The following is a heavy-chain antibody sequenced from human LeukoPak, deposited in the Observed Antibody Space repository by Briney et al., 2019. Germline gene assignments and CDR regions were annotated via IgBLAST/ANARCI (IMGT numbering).Heavy chain of an antibody. V-gene: IGHV4-34*01. Sequence: SETLSLTCAVYGGSFSGYYWSWIRQPPGEGLGWIGEINHSGSTNYNPSLKSRVTMSVDTSKNQFSLKLSSVTAADTAVYYCARILRYSIIPPYWYFDLWGKGTLVTVSS. CDR3: ARILRYSIIPPYWYFDL. CDR2: INHSGST. D-gene: IGHD5-18*01. CDR1: GGSFSGYY. J-gene: IGHJ2*01.